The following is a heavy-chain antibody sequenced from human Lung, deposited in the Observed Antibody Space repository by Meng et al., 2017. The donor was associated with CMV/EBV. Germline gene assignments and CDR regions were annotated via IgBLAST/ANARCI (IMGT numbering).Heavy chain of an antibody. V-gene: IGHV3-11*04. CDR2: ISSSGSIK. CDR1: GFIFSDYY. Sequence: CAASGFIFSDYYMTWIRQAPGKGLEWVSYISSSGSIKKYADSVEGRFTISRDNAKKSLYLQMNSLRAEDTAFYYCARDFSAVHNWFDAWGQGTLVTAS. D-gene: IGHD1-26*01. CDR3: ARDFSAVHNWFDA. J-gene: IGHJ5*02.